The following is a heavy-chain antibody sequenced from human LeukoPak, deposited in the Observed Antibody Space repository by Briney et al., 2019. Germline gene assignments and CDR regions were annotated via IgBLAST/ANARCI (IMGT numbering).Heavy chain of an antibody. Sequence: GGSLRLSCVASGITFSSYTINWVRQAPGKGLEWVSSISSSSTYIYYADSVKGRFTISRDNAKNSLYLQMNSLRAEDTAVYYCARGSSRADYWGQGTLVTVSS. D-gene: IGHD6-19*01. CDR3: ARGSSRADY. CDR2: ISSSSTYI. CDR1: GITFSSYT. V-gene: IGHV3-21*01. J-gene: IGHJ4*02.